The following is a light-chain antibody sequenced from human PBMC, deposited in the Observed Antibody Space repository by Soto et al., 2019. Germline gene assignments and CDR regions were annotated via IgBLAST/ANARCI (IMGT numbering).Light chain of an antibody. CDR1: QTISNNF. CDR3: QEDGRFRGA. J-gene: IGKJ1*01. V-gene: IGKV3-20*01. CDR2: GAS. Sequence: EVVLTQSPGTLSLSPGERATLSCRASQTISNNFLAWYQHKPGQAPRLLIYGASKRATGIPDRFSASGSGTDFTLTISSLEPEDFAVYYCQEDGRFRGAFGQGTNVEIK.